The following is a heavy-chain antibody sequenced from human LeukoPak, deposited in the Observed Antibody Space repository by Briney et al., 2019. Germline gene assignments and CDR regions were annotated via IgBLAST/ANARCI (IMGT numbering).Heavy chain of an antibody. CDR2: IIPISGTA. CDR1: GGTFSSYA. CDR3: ARGLTVVIPAAALGDYYYYYMDV. V-gene: IGHV1-69*01. J-gene: IGHJ6*03. Sequence: ASVKVSCKASGGTFSSYAISRVRQAPGQGLEWMGGIIPISGTANYAQKFQGRVTITADESTSTAYMELSSLRSEDTAVYYCARGLTVVIPAAALGDYYYYYMDVWGKGTTVTVSS. D-gene: IGHD2-2*01.